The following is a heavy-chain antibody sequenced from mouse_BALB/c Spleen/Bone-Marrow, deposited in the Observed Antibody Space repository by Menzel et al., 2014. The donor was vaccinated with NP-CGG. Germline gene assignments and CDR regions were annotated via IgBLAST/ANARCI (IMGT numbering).Heavy chain of an antibody. CDR3: ARNAYYYAMDY. CDR1: GFSLTSYG. CDR2: IWSGGST. V-gene: IGHV2-4*02. Sequence: QVQLQQSGPGFVQPSQSLSITCTVSGFSLTSYGVHWVRQPPGKGLEWLGVIWSGGSTDYNAAFISRLSISKDNSKSQVFFKMNSLQSDDTARYYCARNAYYYAMDYWNQTTSITISS. J-gene: IGHJ4*01.